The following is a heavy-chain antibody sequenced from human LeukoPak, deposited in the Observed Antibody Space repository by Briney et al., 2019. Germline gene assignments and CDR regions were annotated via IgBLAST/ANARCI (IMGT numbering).Heavy chain of an antibody. V-gene: IGHV3-23*01. CDR3: AKTGDDPGIAVAGIQSDY. Sequence: GGSLRRSCAASGVTFSSYAMSWVRQAPGKGLEWVSAIGGSGGSTYYADSVKGRFTISRDNSKNTLYLQMNSLRAEDTAVYYCAKTGDDPGIAVAGIQSDYWGQGTLVTVSS. CDR1: GVTFSSYA. CDR2: IGGSGGST. D-gene: IGHD6-19*01. J-gene: IGHJ4*02.